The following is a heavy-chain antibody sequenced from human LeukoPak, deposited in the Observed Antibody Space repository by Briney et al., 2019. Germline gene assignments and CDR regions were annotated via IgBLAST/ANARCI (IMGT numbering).Heavy chain of an antibody. Sequence: ASETLSLTCTVSGGSISSYYWSWVRQPAGKGLEWIGRIYASGITNYNPSLKGRVTMTVDTSENQFSLNLSSVTAADTAVYYCARALPLGSSGYYYILDAFDIWGQGTMVTVSS. D-gene: IGHD3-22*01. V-gene: IGHV4-4*07. CDR3: ARALPLGSSGYYYILDAFDI. CDR2: IYASGIT. J-gene: IGHJ3*02. CDR1: GGSISSYY.